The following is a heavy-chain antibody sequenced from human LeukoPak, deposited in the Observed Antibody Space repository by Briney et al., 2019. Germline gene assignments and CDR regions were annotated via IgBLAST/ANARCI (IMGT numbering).Heavy chain of an antibody. CDR2: ISYDGSNK. CDR3: ARDPLASRFDY. J-gene: IGHJ4*02. CDR1: GFTFSSYA. V-gene: IGHV3-30-3*01. Sequence: GGSLRLSCAASGFTFSSYAMHWVRQAPGKGLEWVAVISYDGSNKYYADSVKGRFTISRDNSKNTLYLQMNSLRAEDTAVYYCARDPLASRFDYWGQGTLVTVSS.